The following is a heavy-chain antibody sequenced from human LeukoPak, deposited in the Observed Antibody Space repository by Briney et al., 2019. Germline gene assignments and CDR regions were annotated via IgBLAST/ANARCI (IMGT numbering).Heavy chain of an antibody. J-gene: IGHJ4*02. CDR2: ISYDGSNK. V-gene: IGHV3-30-3*01. CDR3: AGDRVGATDYFDY. Sequence: PGGSLRLSCAASGSTFNRFAMHWVRQAPGKGLEWVAVISYDGSNKYYADSVKGRFTISRDNSKNTLYLQMNSLRAEDTAVYYCAGDRVGATDYFDYWGQGTLVTVSS. D-gene: IGHD1-26*01. CDR1: GSTFNRFA.